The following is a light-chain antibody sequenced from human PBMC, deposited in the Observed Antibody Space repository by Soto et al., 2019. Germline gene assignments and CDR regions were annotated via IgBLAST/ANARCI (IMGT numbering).Light chain of an antibody. J-gene: IGLJ1*01. CDR3: HSYDSSLSASV. V-gene: IGLV1-40*01. CDR2: GTT. CDR1: SSNIGAGYD. Sequence: QSVLTQTPSVSGAPGQRVTISCTGRSSNIGAGYDVHWYQHLPGTAPKLLIYGTTSRPSGVPDRFSGSKSGISASLAITGLQAEDEADYYCHSYDSSLSASVFGAGTKVTVL.